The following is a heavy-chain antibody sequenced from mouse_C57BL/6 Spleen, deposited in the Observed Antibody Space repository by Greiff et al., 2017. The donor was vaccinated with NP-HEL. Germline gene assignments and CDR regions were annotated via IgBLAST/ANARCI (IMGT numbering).Heavy chain of an antibody. CDR1: GYAFSSYW. D-gene: IGHD1-1*01. CDR3: APYYGSSYGYFDV. Sequence: QVQLKESGAELVKPGASVKISCKASGYAFSSYWMNWVKQRPGKGLEWIGQIYPGDGDTNYNGKFKGKATLTADKSSSTAYMQLSSLTSEDSAVYFCAPYYGSSYGYFDVWGTGTTVTVSS. CDR2: IYPGDGDT. J-gene: IGHJ1*03. V-gene: IGHV1-80*01.